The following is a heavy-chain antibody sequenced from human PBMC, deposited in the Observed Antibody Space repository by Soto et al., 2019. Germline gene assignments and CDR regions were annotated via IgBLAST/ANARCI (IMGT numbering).Heavy chain of an antibody. D-gene: IGHD1-26*01. V-gene: IGHV3-30*03. CDR2: IAHDGNNK. CDR3: ARPPVDEEWDRLLRVRLDY. J-gene: IGHJ4*02. CDR1: GFTFSIYG. Sequence: QVPLVESGGGVVQPGRSLGLSCATSGFTFSIYGMHWVRQAPGKGLEWVAVIAHDGNNKYYGDSVKGRFTISRDNSKNTRYLQMNSLRADASAVYYWARPPVDEEWDRLLRVRLDYWGQGTLVTVSS.